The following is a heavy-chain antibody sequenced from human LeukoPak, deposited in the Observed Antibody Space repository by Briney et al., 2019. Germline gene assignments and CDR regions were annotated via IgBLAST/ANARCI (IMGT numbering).Heavy chain of an antibody. CDR1: GFTFSSNY. J-gene: IGHJ4*02. D-gene: IGHD3-22*01. V-gene: IGHV3-53*05. CDR2: IFGGGGT. CDR3: ARDGRNYYDRSGYYSALAY. Sequence: GSLRLSCAAFGFTFSSNYMSWVRQAPGKGLEWVSVIFGGGGTYYGDSVRGRFTISRDNSKNTLYLQMNSLRADDTAVYYCARDGRNYYDRSGYYSALAYWGQGTLVTVSS.